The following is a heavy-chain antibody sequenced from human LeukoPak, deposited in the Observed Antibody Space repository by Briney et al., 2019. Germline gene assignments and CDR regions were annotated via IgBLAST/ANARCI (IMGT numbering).Heavy chain of an antibody. D-gene: IGHD3-22*01. V-gene: IGHV1-69*06. CDR2: IIPIFGTA. CDR3: ARDSSGYQDAFDI. J-gene: IGHJ3*02. Sequence: ASVKVSCKASGGTFSSYAISWVRQAPGQGLEWMGGIIPIFGTANYAQKFQGRVTITADKSTSTAYMELSSLRSEDTAVYYCARDSSGYQDAFDIWGQGTMVTVSS. CDR1: GGTFSSYA.